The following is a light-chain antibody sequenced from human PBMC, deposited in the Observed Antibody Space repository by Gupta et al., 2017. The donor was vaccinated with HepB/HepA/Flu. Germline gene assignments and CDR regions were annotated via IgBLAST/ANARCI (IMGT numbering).Light chain of an antibody. V-gene: IGKV3-20*01. J-gene: IGKJ4*01. CDR3: QQYSSSPLT. CDR2: GAS. CDR1: QSVSSNY. Sequence: EIVLTQSPGTLSLSPGERATLSCRASQSVSSNYLAWYQQQPGQAPRLLIYGASSRATGIPDRFSDSGSGTDFTLTISRLEPEDFAVYYCQQYSSSPLTFGGGTNVEIK.